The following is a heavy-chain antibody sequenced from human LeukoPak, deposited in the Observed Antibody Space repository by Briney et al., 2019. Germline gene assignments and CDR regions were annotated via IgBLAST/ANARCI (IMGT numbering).Heavy chain of an antibody. V-gene: IGHV3-30*02. Sequence: GGSLRLSCAASGFTFSSYGMHWVRQAPGKGLEWVAFIRYDGSNKYYADSVKGRFTISRDNSKNTLYLQMNSLRAEDTAVYYCAKVFGYDILTGYGARTFDYWGQGTLVTVSS. D-gene: IGHD3-9*01. CDR2: IRYDGSNK. CDR3: AKVFGYDILTGYGARTFDY. J-gene: IGHJ4*02. CDR1: GFTFSSYG.